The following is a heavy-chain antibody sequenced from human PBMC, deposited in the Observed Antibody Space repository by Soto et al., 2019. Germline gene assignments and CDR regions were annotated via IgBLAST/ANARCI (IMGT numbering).Heavy chain of an antibody. V-gene: IGHV3-23*01. J-gene: IGHJ1*01. D-gene: IGHD4-17*01. CDR3: AKDGDSGEDGPAEYFEH. CDR1: GFTFKNYG. CDR2: TTGSGANK. Sequence: EVNLLESGGGLVQPGESLRISCVGSGFTFKNYGMTWVRQAPGKGLEWVSGTTGSGANKHYADSVRGRFTISRDNSKKTLYLEMKSLRVEDTAVYYCAKDGDSGEDGPAEYFEHWGQGTLVTVSS.